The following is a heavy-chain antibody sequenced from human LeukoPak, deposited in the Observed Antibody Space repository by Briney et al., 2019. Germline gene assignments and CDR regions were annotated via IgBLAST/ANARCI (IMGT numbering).Heavy chain of an antibody. Sequence: SGGSLRLSCAASGFTFSSYAMSWVRQAPGKGLEWVSAISGSGGSTYYADSVKGRFTISRDNSKNTLYLQMNSLRAEDTAVYYCAKGSYSSSWYGYWGQGTLVTVSS. CDR2: ISGSGGST. CDR1: GFTFSSYA. J-gene: IGHJ4*02. V-gene: IGHV3-23*01. D-gene: IGHD6-13*01. CDR3: AKGSYSSSWYGY.